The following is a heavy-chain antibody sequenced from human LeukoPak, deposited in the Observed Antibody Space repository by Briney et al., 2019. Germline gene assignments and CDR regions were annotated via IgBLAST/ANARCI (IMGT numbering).Heavy chain of an antibody. CDR2: IYYSGST. CDR3: ARHERKSANTALVLPYWFFDL. V-gene: IGHV4-39*07. J-gene: IGHJ2*01. Sequence: SETLSLTCTVSGGSISSSSYYWGWIRQPPGKGLEWIGSIYYSGSTYYNPSLKSRVTMSVDTSNNQFSLKLTSVTAADTAVYYCARHERKSANTALVLPYWFFDLWGRGTLVTVSS. CDR1: GGSISSSSYY. D-gene: IGHD5-18*01.